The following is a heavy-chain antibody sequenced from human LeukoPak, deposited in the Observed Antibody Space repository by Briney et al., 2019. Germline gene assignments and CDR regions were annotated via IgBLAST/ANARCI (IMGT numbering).Heavy chain of an antibody. D-gene: IGHD2-2*01. V-gene: IGHV4-59*01. CDR3: ARVAVARHLDY. Sequence: SETLSLTCTVSGGSLSHYYWTWIRQPPGQGLEWIGYVYYSGSTHYNPSLKSRVTISVDTSKNQISLKLSSVTAADTAVYFCARVAVARHLDYWGQGTLVTVSS. CDR1: GGSLSHYY. CDR2: VYYSGST. J-gene: IGHJ4*02.